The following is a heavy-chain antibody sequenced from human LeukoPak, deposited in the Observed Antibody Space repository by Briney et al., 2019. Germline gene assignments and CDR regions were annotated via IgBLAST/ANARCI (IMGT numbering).Heavy chain of an antibody. CDR2: INPNSGGT. CDR3: ARVPIRPPSLSTSPPRRGYYYYYMDV. D-gene: IGHD2-2*01. Sequence: GASVTVSCKASGYTFTGYYIHWVRQAPGQGLEWMGKINPNSGGTNYAQKLQGRVTITTDTSTSTAYMELRSLRSDDTAVYYCARVPIRPPSLSTSPPRRGYYYYYMDVWGKGTTVTVSS. J-gene: IGHJ6*03. CDR1: GYTFTGYY. V-gene: IGHV1-2*02.